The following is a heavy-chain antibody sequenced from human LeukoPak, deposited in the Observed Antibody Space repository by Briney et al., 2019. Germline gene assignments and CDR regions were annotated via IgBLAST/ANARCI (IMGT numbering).Heavy chain of an antibody. CDR3: AKRPDPGYCSSTSCSQNYFDY. CDR1: GFTFSSYA. J-gene: IGHJ4*02. V-gene: IGHV3-23*01. CDR2: ISGSGGST. D-gene: IGHD2-2*03. Sequence: GGSLRLSCAASGFTFSSYAMSWVRQAPGKGLEWVSAISGSGGSTYYADSVKGRFTLSRDNSKNTLYLQMNSLRAEDTAVYYCAKRPDPGYCSSTSCSQNYFDYWGQGTLVTVSP.